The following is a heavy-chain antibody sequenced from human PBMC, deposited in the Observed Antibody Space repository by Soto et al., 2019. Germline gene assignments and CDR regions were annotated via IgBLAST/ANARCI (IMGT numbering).Heavy chain of an antibody. J-gene: IGHJ4*02. V-gene: IGHV1-18*01. CDR1: GYTFTSYG. CDR2: ISAHNDNT. Sequence: QVHLVQSGAEVKKPGASVKVSCKCSGYTFTSYGITWVRQAPGQGLEWMGWISAHNDNTDYAQKLQGRVTVTRDTSTSTAYMELRSLRSDDTAVYYWARGRYGDYWGQGALVTVSS. D-gene: IGHD1-1*01. CDR3: ARGRYGDY.